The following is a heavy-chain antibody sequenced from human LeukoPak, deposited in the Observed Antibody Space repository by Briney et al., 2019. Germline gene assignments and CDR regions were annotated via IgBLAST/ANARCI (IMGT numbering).Heavy chain of an antibody. Sequence: PGGSLRLSLTVTGFSFISYAGYWVRQAPGKGLEYVSAISSNGDKTYYANSVRGRFTISRDNSKNTLYLQMGSLRDEDMAVYYCARSPRAGYCLRYSWGQGTQVAVSS. CDR3: ARSPRAGYCLRYS. CDR2: ISSNGDKT. V-gene: IGHV3-64*01. J-gene: IGHJ4*02. D-gene: IGHD2-15*01. CDR1: GFSFISYA.